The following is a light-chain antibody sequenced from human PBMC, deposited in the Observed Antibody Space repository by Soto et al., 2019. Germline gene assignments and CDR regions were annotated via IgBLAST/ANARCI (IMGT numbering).Light chain of an antibody. CDR3: QHYGRSWT. CDR1: QSVGSD. V-gene: IGKV3D-15*01. J-gene: IGKJ1*01. Sequence: EIVMTQSPTTLSVSPGESVTLSCRASQSVGSDLAWYQQIPGQAPRLLIYGASNRATAIPDRFIGSGSGTDFTLTITKLEPEDFAVYYCQHYGRSWTFGQGTKVDVK. CDR2: GAS.